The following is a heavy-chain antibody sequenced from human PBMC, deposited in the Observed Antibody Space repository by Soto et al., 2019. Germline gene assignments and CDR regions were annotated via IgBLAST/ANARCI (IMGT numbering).Heavy chain of an antibody. V-gene: IGHV4-31*03. D-gene: IGHD3-16*01. J-gene: IGHJ4*02. CDR2: IYYSGST. CDR1: GGSISSGGYY. CDR3: ARIPDLRFGELGMGYFDY. Sequence: PSETLSLTCTVSGGSISSGGYYWSWIRQHPGKGLEWIGYIYYSGSTYYNPSLKSRVTISVDTSKNQFSLKLSSVTAADTAVYYCARIPDLRFGELGMGYFDYWGQGTLVTVSS.